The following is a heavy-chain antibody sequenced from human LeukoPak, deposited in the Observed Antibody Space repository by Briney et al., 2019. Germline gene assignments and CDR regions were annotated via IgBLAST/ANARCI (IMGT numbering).Heavy chain of an antibody. CDR1: GFPFSTHS. CDR3: AKDQLGYDILTGYYPDAFDI. J-gene: IGHJ3*02. CDR2: ISAGGDFV. D-gene: IGHD3-9*01. V-gene: IGHV3-23*01. Sequence: GGSLRLSCAASGFPFSTHSLNWVRQAPGKGLEWVSSISAGGDFVYYGDSVKGRFTISRDNSKNTLYLQMNSLRAEDTAVYYCAKDQLGYDILTGYYPDAFDIWGQGTMVTVSS.